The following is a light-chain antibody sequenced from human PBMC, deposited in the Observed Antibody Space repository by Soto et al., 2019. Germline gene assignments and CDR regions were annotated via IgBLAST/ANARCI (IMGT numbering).Light chain of an antibody. CDR2: AAS. CDR3: QQCYSSPRT. Sequence: DIQMTHYKSTLSASVLDRFTITCLASQSITTYVNWYQQKLGKAPTLLIYAASSLQSGVPSRFSGSGSGTDFTLTISSLQPEDFATYFCQQCYSSPRTFGRGTKV. V-gene: IGKV1-39*01. J-gene: IGKJ1*01. CDR1: QSITTY.